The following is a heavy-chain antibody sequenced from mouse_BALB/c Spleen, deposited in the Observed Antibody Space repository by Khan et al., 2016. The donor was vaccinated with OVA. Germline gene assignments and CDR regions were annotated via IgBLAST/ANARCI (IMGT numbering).Heavy chain of an antibody. D-gene: IGHD1-2*01. J-gene: IGHJ3*01. CDR2: IDPYFGGT. Sequence: EVQLQESGPELVKPGASVKISCKASGYSFTGYNMNWVKQSNGKSLEWIGNIDPYFGGTTYNQKFKGRATLTVDTYSSTAYMKPKSLTYEDSAVYCGARETHFGYFAYWGQGTLVTVSA. CDR3: ARETHFGYFAY. CDR1: GYSFTGYN. V-gene: IGHV1-39*01.